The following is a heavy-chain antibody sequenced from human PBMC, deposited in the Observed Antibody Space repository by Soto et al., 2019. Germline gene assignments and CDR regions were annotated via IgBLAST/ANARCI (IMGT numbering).Heavy chain of an antibody. D-gene: IGHD2-2*01. CDR2: LSYEGSSK. CDR3: AEGPCRSPSCYYLDY. V-gene: IGHV3-30*18. Sequence: PGGSLRLSCAPAAIPFSSYGKNWARQPPGKGEGWVAVLSYEGSSKFYADSVKGRCTISRHNSKNTLYLQMNSLRAEDTAVYYCAEGPCRSPSCYYLDYWGQGTLVSVSS. CDR1: AIPFSSYG. J-gene: IGHJ4*02.